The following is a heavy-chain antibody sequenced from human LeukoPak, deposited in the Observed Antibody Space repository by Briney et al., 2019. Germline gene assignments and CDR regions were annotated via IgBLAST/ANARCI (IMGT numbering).Heavy chain of an antibody. J-gene: IGHJ4*02. D-gene: IGHD3-22*01. CDR3: ARGYDSSGYYVDY. CDR1: GGSISSSSYY. V-gene: IGHV4-39*07. Sequence: SETLSLTCTVSGGSISSSSYYWGWIRQPPGKGLEWIGTIYYNGSTYYNPSLKSRVTISVDTSKNQFSLKLSSVTAADTAVYYCARGYDSSGYYVDYWGQGTLVTVSS. CDR2: IYYNGST.